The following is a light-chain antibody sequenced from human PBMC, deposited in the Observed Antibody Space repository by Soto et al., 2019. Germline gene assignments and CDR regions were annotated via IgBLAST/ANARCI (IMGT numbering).Light chain of an antibody. CDR2: DVS. J-gene: IGLJ1*01. Sequence: QSVLTQPASVSGSPGQSITISCTGTSSDVGGYNYVSWYQQHPGKAPKLMIYDVSNRPSGVFNRFSGSKSGNTASLTIFGLQAEDEADYYCSSYTSSSTRVFGTGTKVTVL. V-gene: IGLV2-14*01. CDR3: SSYTSSSTRV. CDR1: SSDVGGYNY.